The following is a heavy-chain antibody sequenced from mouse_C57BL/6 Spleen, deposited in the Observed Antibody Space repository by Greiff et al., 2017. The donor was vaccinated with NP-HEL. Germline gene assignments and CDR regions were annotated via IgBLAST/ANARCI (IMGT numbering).Heavy chain of an antibody. V-gene: IGHV1-7*01. Sequence: QVQLQQSGAELAKPGASVKLSCKASGYTFTSYWMHWVKQRPGQGLEWIGYINPSSGYTKYNQKFKDKATLTADKSYSTAYMQLSSLTYEDSAVYDCADMVTTNYWGKGTTLTVSS. CDR1: GYTFTSYW. CDR2: INPSSGYT. CDR3: ADMVTTNY. J-gene: IGHJ2*01. D-gene: IGHD2-2*01.